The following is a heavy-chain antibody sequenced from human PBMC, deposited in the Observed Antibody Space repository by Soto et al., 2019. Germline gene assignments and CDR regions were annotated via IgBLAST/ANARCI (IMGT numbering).Heavy chain of an antibody. CDR3: ARIKWGLDSYNGMDV. CDR1: GYTFSDYF. Sequence: ASVKVSCKASGYTFSDYFIQWVRQAPGQGLEWVAWINPKTAATNYAKKFQGWVSLTWDTSFSTAYMELTRLRPDDTAVYYCARIKWGLDSYNGMDVWGQGTTVTV. CDR2: INPKTAAT. J-gene: IGHJ6*02. V-gene: IGHV1-2*04. D-gene: IGHD1-26*01.